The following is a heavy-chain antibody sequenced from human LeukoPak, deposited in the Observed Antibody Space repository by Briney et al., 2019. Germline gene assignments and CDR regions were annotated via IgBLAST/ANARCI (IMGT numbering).Heavy chain of an antibody. CDR3: AKDLSSSWQIDY. CDR2: ITGSSDKT. J-gene: IGHJ4*02. V-gene: IGHV3-23*01. D-gene: IGHD6-13*01. CDR1: GFTLSSYA. Sequence: GGSLRLSCATSGFTLSSYAMNWVRQAPGKGLEWVSGITGSSDKTFYADSVKGRFTISRDSSKNTMYLQMNSLRGEDSAVYYRAKDLSSSWQIDYWGQGTLVTVSS.